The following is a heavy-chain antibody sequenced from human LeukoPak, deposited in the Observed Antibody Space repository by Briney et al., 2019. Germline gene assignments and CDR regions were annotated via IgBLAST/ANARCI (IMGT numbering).Heavy chain of an antibody. Sequence: SETLSLTCTVSGGSISSYYWSWIRQPPGKGLEWIGYIYYSGSTNYNPSLKSRVTISVDTSKNQFSLKLSSVTAADTAVYYCARDNGRSSSWYDRYYYYGMDIWGQGTTATVSS. V-gene: IGHV4-59*01. D-gene: IGHD6-13*01. CDR1: GGSISSYY. CDR3: ARDNGRSSSWYDRYYYYGMDI. CDR2: IYYSGST. J-gene: IGHJ6*02.